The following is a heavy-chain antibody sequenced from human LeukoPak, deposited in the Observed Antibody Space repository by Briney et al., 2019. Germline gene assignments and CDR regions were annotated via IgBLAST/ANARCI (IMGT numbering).Heavy chain of an antibody. CDR3: ARDAPTAYCSGGSCYFDY. CDR2: IYYSGST. D-gene: IGHD2-15*01. Sequence: SETLSLTCTVSGGSISSYYWNWIRQPPGKGLEWIGYIYYSGSTNYKSSLKSRVTISVDTSKNQFSLKLSSVTAADTAVYYCARDAPTAYCSGGSCYFDYWGQGTLVTVSS. J-gene: IGHJ4*02. CDR1: GGSISSYY. V-gene: IGHV4-59*01.